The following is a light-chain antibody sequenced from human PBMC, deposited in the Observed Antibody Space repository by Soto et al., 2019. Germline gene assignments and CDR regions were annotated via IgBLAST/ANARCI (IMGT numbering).Light chain of an antibody. CDR1: SSDVGGYNY. Sequence: QSVLTQPASVSGSPGQSITISCTGTSSDVGGYNYVSWYQQHPGKAPKLMIYDVSNRPSGVSNRISGSKSGNTASLTISGLQAEDEADYYCSSYTSSSSDVFVPGTKLTVL. CDR3: SSYTSSSSDV. J-gene: IGLJ1*01. CDR2: DVS. V-gene: IGLV2-14*01.